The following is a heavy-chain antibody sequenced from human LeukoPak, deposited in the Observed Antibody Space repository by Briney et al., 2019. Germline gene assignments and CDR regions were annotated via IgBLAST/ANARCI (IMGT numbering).Heavy chain of an antibody. D-gene: IGHD3-3*01. CDR1: GFTFSSYG. V-gene: IGHV3-30*02. CDR2: IRYDGSNK. Sequence: SGGSLRLSCAASGFTFSSYGMHWVRQAPGKGLEWVAFIRYDGSNKYYADSVKGRFTISRDNSKNTLYLQMNSLRAEDTAVYYCARPHTIFGVVIREGLDYWGQGTLVTVSS. J-gene: IGHJ4*02. CDR3: ARPHTIFGVVIREGLDY.